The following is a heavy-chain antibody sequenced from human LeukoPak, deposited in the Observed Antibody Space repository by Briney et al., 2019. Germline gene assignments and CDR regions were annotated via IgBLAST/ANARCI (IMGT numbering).Heavy chain of an antibody. CDR2: INPSGGST. CDR3: ARAWDTAMVSYWFDP. V-gene: IGHV1-46*01. CDR1: GYTFTSYY. D-gene: IGHD5-18*01. Sequence: ASVKVSCKASGYTFTSYYMHWVRQAPGQGLEWMGIINPSGGSTSYAQKFQGRGTMTRDTSTSTVYMELSSLRSEDTAVYYCARAWDTAMVSYWFDPWGQGTLVTVSS. J-gene: IGHJ5*02.